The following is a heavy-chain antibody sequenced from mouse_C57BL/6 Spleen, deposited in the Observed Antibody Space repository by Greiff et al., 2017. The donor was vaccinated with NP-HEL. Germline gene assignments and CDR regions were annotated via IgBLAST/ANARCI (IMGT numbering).Heavy chain of an antibody. V-gene: IGHV14-2*01. CDR2: IDPEDGET. J-gene: IGHJ3*01. CDR3: AITTVVEGVCAY. D-gene: IGHD1-1*01. Sequence: VQLQQSGAELVKPGASVKLSCTASGFNIKDYYMHWVKQRTEQGLEWIGRIDPEDGETKYAPKFQGKANITADTSSNTAYLQLSSLTSEDTAVEYWAITTVVEGVCAYWGQGTLVTVSA. CDR1: GFNIKDYY.